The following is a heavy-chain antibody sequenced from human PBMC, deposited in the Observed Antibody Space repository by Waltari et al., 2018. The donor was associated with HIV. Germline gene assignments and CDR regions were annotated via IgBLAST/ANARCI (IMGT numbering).Heavy chain of an antibody. CDR2: INSDGNTT. V-gene: IGHV3-74*01. Sequence: EGLMVESGGGLVQHGGSLRLCCEASGCIFSSYWMHWVRQAPGKGLVWVSRINSDGNTTTYADSVKCRFTISRDNAKNTLFLQMDSLRAEDTAVYFCVREYSSSRFFDYWGQGTLVTVSS. CDR3: VREYSSSRFFDY. CDR1: GCIFSSYW. D-gene: IGHD6-13*01. J-gene: IGHJ4*02.